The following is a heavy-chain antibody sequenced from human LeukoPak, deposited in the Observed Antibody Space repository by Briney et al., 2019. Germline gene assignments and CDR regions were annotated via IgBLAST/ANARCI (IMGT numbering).Heavy chain of an antibody. CDR2: VYYSGST. CDR1: GGSVSSGSHY. J-gene: IGHJ6*02. CDR3: ARGRSNYYGMDV. Sequence: SEPLSLSCPVSGGSVSSGSHYWSWIRQPPGKGLEWIGHVYYSGSTSYSPSLKSRVTMSVDTSKNLFPLKVSSVTAADTAVYYCARGRSNYYGMDVWGQGTTVTVSS. D-gene: IGHD1-26*01. V-gene: IGHV4-61*01.